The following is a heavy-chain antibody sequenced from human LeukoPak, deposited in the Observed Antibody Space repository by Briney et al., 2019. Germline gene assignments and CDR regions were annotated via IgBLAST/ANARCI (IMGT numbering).Heavy chain of an antibody. Sequence: ASVKVSCKASGYTFTCYGISWVRQAPGQGLEWMGWISAYNGNIKYAQKFQGRVTMTTDTSTSTAYMELRSLRSDDTAVYYCARDTMYSGSYLYFDYWGQGTLVTVSS. CDR3: ARDTMYSGSYLYFDY. CDR2: ISAYNGNI. J-gene: IGHJ4*02. D-gene: IGHD1-26*01. CDR1: GYTFTCYG. V-gene: IGHV1-18*01.